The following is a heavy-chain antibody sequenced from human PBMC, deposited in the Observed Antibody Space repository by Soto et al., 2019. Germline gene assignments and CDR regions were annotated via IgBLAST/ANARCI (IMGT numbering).Heavy chain of an antibody. Sequence: QVQLQESGPGLVKPSQTLSLTCTVSGGSISSGGYYWSWIRQHPGKGLEWIGYIYYSGSTYYNPSLKRRVTIXXDXSXXQFSLKLSSVTAADTAVYYCARVARETITVLGFDYWGQGTLVTVSS. CDR1: GGSISSGGYY. V-gene: IGHV4-31*03. D-gene: IGHD3-9*01. CDR3: ARVARETITVLGFDY. CDR2: IYYSGST. J-gene: IGHJ4*02.